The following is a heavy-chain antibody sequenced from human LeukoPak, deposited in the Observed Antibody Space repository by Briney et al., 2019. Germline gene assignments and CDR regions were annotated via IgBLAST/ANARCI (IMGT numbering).Heavy chain of an antibody. CDR3: ARDGDPNTATLDY. CDR1: GGTFSSYA. D-gene: IGHD5-18*01. V-gene: IGHV1-69*05. Sequence: PVKVSCKASGGTFSSYAISWVRQAPGQGLEWMGRIIPIFGTANYAQKFQGRVTITTDESTSTAYMELSSLRSEDTAVYYCARDGDPNTATLDYWGQGTLVTVSS. J-gene: IGHJ4*02. CDR2: IIPIFGTA.